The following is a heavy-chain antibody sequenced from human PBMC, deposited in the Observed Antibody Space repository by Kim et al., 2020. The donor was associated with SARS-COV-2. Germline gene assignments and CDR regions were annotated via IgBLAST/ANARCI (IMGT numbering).Heavy chain of an antibody. J-gene: IGHJ4*02. Sequence: GGSLRLSCAASGFTVSRNYMSWVRQAPGKGLEWVSVIYSGGETYYADSVKGRFTISRDNSKNTLYLQMTSLRAEDTAVYYCARDYYERSGYYGLGYWGQGTLVTVSS. D-gene: IGHD3-22*01. V-gene: IGHV3-66*01. CDR1: GFTVSRNY. CDR3: ARDYYERSGYYGLGY. CDR2: IYSGGET.